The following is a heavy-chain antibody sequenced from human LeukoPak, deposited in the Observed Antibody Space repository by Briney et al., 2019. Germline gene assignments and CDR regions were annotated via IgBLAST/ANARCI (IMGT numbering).Heavy chain of an antibody. Sequence: ASVKVSCKASGYTFTGYYMHWVRQAPGQGLEWMGWINPNSGGTNYAQKFQGRVTMTRDTSISTAYMELSRLRSDDTAVHYCARDLVVVAANWFDPWGQGTLVTVSS. CDR3: ARDLVVVAANWFDP. CDR1: GYTFTGYY. D-gene: IGHD2-15*01. J-gene: IGHJ5*02. V-gene: IGHV1-2*02. CDR2: INPNSGGT.